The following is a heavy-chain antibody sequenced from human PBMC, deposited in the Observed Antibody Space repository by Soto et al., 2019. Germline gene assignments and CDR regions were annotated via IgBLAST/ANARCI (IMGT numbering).Heavy chain of an antibody. Sequence: PGGSLRLSCAASGFTFSSYAMSWVRQAPGKGLEWVSAISGSGGSTYYADSVKGRFTISRDNSKNTLYLQMNSLRAEDTAVYYCAKDTSPGTRYDYVWGSWGQGTLVTVSS. CDR3: AKDTSPGTRYDYVWGS. V-gene: IGHV3-23*01. J-gene: IGHJ4*02. D-gene: IGHD3-16*01. CDR1: GFTFSSYA. CDR2: ISGSGGST.